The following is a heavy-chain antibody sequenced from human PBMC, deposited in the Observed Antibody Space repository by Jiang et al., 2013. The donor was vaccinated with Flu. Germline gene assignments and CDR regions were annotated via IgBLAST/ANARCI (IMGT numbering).Heavy chain of an antibody. J-gene: IGHJ5*02. V-gene: IGHV1-3*01. CDR1: GYTFTSYA. Sequence: GAEVKKPGASVKVSCKASGYTFTSYAMHWVRQAPGQRLEWMGWINAGNGNTKYSQKFQGRVTITRDTSATTAYMELSSLRSEDTAVYYCAKDAGTTDWGNWFDPWGQGTLVTVSS. CDR3: AKDAGTTDWGNWFDP. D-gene: IGHD1-7*01. CDR2: INAGNGNT.